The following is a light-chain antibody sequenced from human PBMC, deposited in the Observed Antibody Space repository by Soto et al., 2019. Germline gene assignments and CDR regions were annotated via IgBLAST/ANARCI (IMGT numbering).Light chain of an antibody. CDR1: QSVSSSS. Sequence: EIVLTQSPGTLSLSPGDRATLSCRASQSVSSSSLAWYQQKPGQAPRLLIYGASIRATGIPDRLSGSGSGTDFTLTIRRLEPEDFAVYYCQQYDSSPRTFGQGTKVEIK. V-gene: IGKV3-20*01. CDR3: QQYDSSPRT. J-gene: IGKJ1*01. CDR2: GAS.